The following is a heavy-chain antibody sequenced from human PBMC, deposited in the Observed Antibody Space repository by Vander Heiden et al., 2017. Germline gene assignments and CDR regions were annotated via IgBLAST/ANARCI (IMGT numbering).Heavy chain of an antibody. Sequence: QVQLQESGPGLVKPSEPLSLTCTVSGGYISTYYWSWIRQPPGKGLELIGYIYNSGSANYNPSLKSRVTISLDTSKNQFSLKLTSVTAADTAVYYCASRGYSFGTYYYYAMDVWGQGTRVSVSS. V-gene: IGHV4-59*01. J-gene: IGHJ6*02. CDR1: GGYISTYY. CDR2: IYNSGSA. CDR3: ASRGYSFGTYYYYAMDV. D-gene: IGHD5-18*01.